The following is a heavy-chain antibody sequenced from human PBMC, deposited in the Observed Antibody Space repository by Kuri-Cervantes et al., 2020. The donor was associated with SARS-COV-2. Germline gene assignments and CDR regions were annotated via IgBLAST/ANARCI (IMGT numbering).Heavy chain of an antibody. CDR2: ISSNGGST. Sequence: GESLKISCAASGFTFSSYAMHWVRQAPGKGLEYVSAISSNGGSTYYANSVKGRFTISRDNSKNTLYLQMGSLRAEDMAVYYCARGITMVRGVIDYWGQGTLVTVSS. D-gene: IGHD3-10*01. CDR1: GFTFSSYA. CDR3: ARGITMVRGVIDY. V-gene: IGHV3-64*01. J-gene: IGHJ4*02.